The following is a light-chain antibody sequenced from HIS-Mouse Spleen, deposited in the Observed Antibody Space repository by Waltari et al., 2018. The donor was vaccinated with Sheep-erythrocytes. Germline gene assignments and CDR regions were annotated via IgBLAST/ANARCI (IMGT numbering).Light chain of an antibody. Sequence: SYELTQPPSVSVSPGQTASITCSGNKWGDKYACLYQQKPSQSPVLVIYQASKRPTGIPERFSGSNSGNTATLTISGTQAMDEADYYRQAWDSSTVVFGGGTKLTVL. CDR2: QAS. J-gene: IGLJ2*01. CDR1: KWGDKY. V-gene: IGLV3-1*01. CDR3: QAWDSSTVV.